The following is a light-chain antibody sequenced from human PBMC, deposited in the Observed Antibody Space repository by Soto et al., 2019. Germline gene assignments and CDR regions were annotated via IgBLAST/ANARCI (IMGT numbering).Light chain of an antibody. CDR1: QGISSY. Sequence: AIRMTQSPFSLSAAVGDRVTITCWALQGISSYLACYKHKPAKAPKLFLYYASSLQSGVPSRFSGSGSGTDYTLTISSLQHDDVANYGCQQHYSSALCVGGGTKLEIK. CDR3: QQHYSSALC. J-gene: IGKJ2*01. V-gene: IGKV1D-43*01. CDR2: YAS.